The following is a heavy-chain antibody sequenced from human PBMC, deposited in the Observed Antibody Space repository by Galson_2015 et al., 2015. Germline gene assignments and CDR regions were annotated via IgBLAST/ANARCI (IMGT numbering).Heavy chain of an antibody. D-gene: IGHD1-26*01. CDR3: ARCGTPAYGMDV. CDR1: GFAVSRHS. J-gene: IGHJ6*02. CDR2: IYSGGST. Sequence: SLRLSCAASGFAVSRHSMSWVRQAPGKGLEWVSVIYSGGSTYHADSVKGRFTISRDNSKNTLYLQMNSLRAEDTAVYYCARCGTPAYGMDVWGQGTTVTVSS. V-gene: IGHV3-53*01.